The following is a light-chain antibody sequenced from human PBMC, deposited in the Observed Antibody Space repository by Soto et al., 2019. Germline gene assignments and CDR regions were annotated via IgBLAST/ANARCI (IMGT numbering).Light chain of an antibody. CDR3: QQYNNWPPWT. Sequence: EIELTQSPGTLSLSVGERATLSCRASQSVSSIYLSWYQQKPGQAPRFLIFGAASRSTGIPDRFSGSGSGTEFTLTIISRQSEDFAVYYCQQYNNWPPWTFGQGTKVDIK. V-gene: IGKV3-20*01. CDR1: QSVSSIY. J-gene: IGKJ1*01. CDR2: GAA.